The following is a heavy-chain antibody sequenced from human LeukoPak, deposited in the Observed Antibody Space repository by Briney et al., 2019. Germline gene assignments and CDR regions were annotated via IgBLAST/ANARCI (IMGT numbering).Heavy chain of an antibody. CDR3: VRGHYADY. V-gene: IGHV3-7*01. CDR1: GFAFGSYY. CDR2: IKPDGSEE. Sequence: GGSLRLSCAASGFAFGSYYMNWVRQAPGEGLEWVANIKPDGSEENYVDSVRGRFTISRDNAKNSVYLQMNSLRADDTALYYCVRGHYADYTSQGTLVTVSS. J-gene: IGHJ4*02.